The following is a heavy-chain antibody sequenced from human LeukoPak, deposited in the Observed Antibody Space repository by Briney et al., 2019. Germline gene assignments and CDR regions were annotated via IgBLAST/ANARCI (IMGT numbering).Heavy chain of an antibody. CDR1: GYTFTGYY. CDR3: ARDQFMVRGVPPGY. D-gene: IGHD3-10*01. V-gene: IGHV1-2*02. J-gene: IGHJ4*02. Sequence: GASVKVSCKASGYTFTGYYMHWVRQAPGQGLERMGWINPNSGGTNYAQKFQGRVTMTRDASISTAYMELSRLRSDDTAVYYCARDQFMVRGVPPGYWGQGTLVTVSS. CDR2: INPNSGGT.